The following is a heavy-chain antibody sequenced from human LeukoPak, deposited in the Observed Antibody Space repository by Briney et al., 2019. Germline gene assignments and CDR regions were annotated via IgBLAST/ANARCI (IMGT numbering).Heavy chain of an antibody. V-gene: IGHV3-9*01. CDR2: ISWNSGSI. J-gene: IGHJ4*02. Sequence: GGSLRLSCAASGCTFDDYAMHWVRQAPGKGLEWVSGISWNSGSIGYADSVKGRFTISRDNAKNSLYLQMNSLRAEDTALYYCAKDYYDSSGYYVSPPTFDYWGQGTLVTVSS. CDR3: AKDYYDSSGYYVSPPTFDY. CDR1: GCTFDDYA. D-gene: IGHD3-22*01.